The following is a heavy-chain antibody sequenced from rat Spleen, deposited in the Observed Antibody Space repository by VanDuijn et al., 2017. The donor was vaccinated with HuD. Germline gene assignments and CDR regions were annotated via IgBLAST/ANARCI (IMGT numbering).Heavy chain of an antibody. Sequence: EVQLVESDGGLVQPGRSLKLSCAASGFTFSDYYMAWVRQAPTKGLEWVATISYDGTATYYRDSVKGRFTISRDNAKSTLYLQMDSLRSEDTATYYCATDRGNYYYSGVPDYFDYWGQGVMVTVSS. CDR1: GFTFSDYY. J-gene: IGHJ2*01. D-gene: IGHD1-1*01. CDR2: ISYDGTAT. V-gene: IGHV5-29*01. CDR3: ATDRGNYYYSGVPDYFDY.